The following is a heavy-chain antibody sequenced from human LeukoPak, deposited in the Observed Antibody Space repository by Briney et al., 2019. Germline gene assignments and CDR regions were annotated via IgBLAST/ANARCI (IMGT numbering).Heavy chain of an antibody. V-gene: IGHV1-2*07. D-gene: IGHD3-22*01. J-gene: IGHJ5*02. CDR2: INPNSGGT. CDR3: ARMDYYDSSGYGYWFDP. CDR1: GYTFTGYY. Sequence: ASVKVSCKASGYTFTGYYMHWVRQAPGQGLEWMGWINPNSGGTNYAHKFQGRVTMTRDTSISTAYMELSRLRSDDTAVYYCARMDYYDSSGYGYWFDPWGQGTLVTVSS.